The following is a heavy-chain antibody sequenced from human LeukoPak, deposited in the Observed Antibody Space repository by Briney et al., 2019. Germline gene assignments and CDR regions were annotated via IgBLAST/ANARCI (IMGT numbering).Heavy chain of an antibody. CDR2: ISGSGGSA. V-gene: IGHV3-23*01. D-gene: IGHD6-19*01. J-gene: IGHJ4*02. Sequence: GGSLRLSCAASGFTFSTYAMTWVRQAPGKGLEWVSDISGSGGSAYYADSVKGRFTISRDNSKSTLYLQMNSLRAEDTAVYSCAKEVRSSSGWYSDYWGQGTLVTVSS. CDR3: AKEVRSSSGWYSDY. CDR1: GFTFSTYA.